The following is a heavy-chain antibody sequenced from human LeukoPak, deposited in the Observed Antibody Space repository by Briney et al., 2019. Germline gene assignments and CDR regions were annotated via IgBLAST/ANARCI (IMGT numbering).Heavy chain of an antibody. J-gene: IGHJ4*02. CDR2: IYYSGST. D-gene: IGHD3-9*01. V-gene: IGHV4-31*03. CDR3: ARWPGADILTGYYNNYFDY. Sequence: SETLSLTCTVSGGSISGGGYYWSWIRQHPGKGLEWIGYIYYSGSTYYNPSLKSRVTISVDTSKNQFSLKLSSVTAADTAVYYCARWPGADILTGYYNNYFDYWGQGTLVTVSS. CDR1: GGSISGGGYY.